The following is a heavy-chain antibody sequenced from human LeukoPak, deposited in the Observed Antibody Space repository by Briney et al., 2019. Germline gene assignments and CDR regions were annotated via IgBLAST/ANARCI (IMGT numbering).Heavy chain of an antibody. CDR1: GGSISNKY. CDR3: ARDWGVEGRPGYMDV. J-gene: IGHJ6*03. D-gene: IGHD3-10*01. CDR2: IYDSGST. Sequence: PSETLPLTCTVSGGSISNKYWSWIRQPPGKGLEWIGYIYDSGSTNYNPSLKSRVTILVDTSKNQVSLKLSSVTAADTAVYFCARDWGVEGRPGYMDVWGKGTTVTVSS. V-gene: IGHV4-59*01.